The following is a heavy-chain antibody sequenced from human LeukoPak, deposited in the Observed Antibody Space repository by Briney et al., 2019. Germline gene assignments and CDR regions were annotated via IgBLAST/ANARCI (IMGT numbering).Heavy chain of an antibody. D-gene: IGHD3-22*01. CDR1: GFTFRSHG. J-gene: IGHJ4*02. CDR3: AKVPYYYDSSGYFTDDY. V-gene: IGHV3-23*01. CDR2: ISESGGFT. Sequence: GGTLRLSCAASGFTFRSHGMSWIRQAPGKGLEWVSSISESGGFTYYADSVKGRSTISRDNSKNTLYLQMNSLRAEDTAIYYCAKVPYYYDSSGYFTDDYWGQGTLVTVSS.